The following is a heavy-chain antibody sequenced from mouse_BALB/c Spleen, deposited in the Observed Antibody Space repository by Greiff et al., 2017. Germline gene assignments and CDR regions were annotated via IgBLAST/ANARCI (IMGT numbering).Heavy chain of an antibody. J-gene: IGHJ4*01. D-gene: IGHD2-1*01. V-gene: IGHV1S81*02. CDR2: INPSNGGT. CDR1: GYTFTSYY. Sequence: QVQLQQSGAELVKPGASVKLSCKASGYTFTSYYMYWVKQRPGQGLEWIGEINPSNGGTNFNEKFKSKATLTVDKSSSTAYMQLSSLTSEDSAVYYCTRDGNPAMDYWGQGTSVTVSS. CDR3: TRDGNPAMDY.